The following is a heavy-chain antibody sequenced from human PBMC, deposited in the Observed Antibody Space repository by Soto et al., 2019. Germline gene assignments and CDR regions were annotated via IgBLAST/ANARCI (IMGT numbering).Heavy chain of an antibody. CDR2: IYLDDDK. D-gene: IGHD1-7*01. CDR3: ANVYWAASGTRYYFDY. V-gene: IGHV2-5*02. CDR1: GFSFTTDGMG. J-gene: IGHJ4*02. Sequence: QITLKESGPPLVKPTQTLTLTCTFSGFSFTTDGMGVGWIRQPPGKALEWLALIYLDDDKRFSPSLKSRLTITKDASRNQVVLTLTNMDPADTATYYCANVYWAASGTRYYFDYWGQGTLVTVSS.